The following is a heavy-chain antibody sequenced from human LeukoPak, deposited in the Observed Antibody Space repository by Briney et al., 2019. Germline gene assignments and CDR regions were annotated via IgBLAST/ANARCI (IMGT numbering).Heavy chain of an antibody. J-gene: IGHJ6*02. CDR2: IYSGGST. CDR3: ARDGLLYGSGSDYYYGMDV. CDR1: GFTVSSNY. D-gene: IGHD3-10*01. Sequence: GGSLRLSCAASGFTVSSNYMSWVRQAPGKGLEWVSVIYSGGSTYYADSVKGRFTITRDNSKNTLYLQMNSLRAEDTAVYYCARDGLLYGSGSDYYYGMDVWGQGTTVTVSS. V-gene: IGHV3-66*01.